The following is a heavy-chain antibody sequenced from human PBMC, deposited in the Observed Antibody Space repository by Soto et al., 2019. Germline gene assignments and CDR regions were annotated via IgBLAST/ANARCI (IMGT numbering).Heavy chain of an antibody. CDR1: GFPFSHYW. D-gene: IGHD3-16*01. CDR2: INPAGTIT. J-gene: IGHJ5*02. CDR3: TSDTFGLRDT. V-gene: IGHV3-74*01. Sequence: MQMVESGGGSVQPGGSLRLSCAASGFPFSHYWMHWVRQTPGKGLVWVSRINPAGTITNYADSVEGRFTISRDNADSALFLQKNSLSAEDTVIYYCTSDTFGLRDTWGQGTLVTVSS.